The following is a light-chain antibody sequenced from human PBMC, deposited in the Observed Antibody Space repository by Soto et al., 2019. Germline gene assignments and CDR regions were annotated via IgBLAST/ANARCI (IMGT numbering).Light chain of an antibody. CDR2: GAS. CDR3: RQSDTSPRT. CDR1: QTVGNNY. Sequence: EIVLTQSPGTLSLSPGERATLSCRASQTVGNNYLDWYQQKPGQAPRLLIYGASSRATVIPDRFSGSGSGTDVTLTISRLEPEDFAVYYCRQSDTSPRTFGQGTKVEIK. J-gene: IGKJ1*01. V-gene: IGKV3-20*01.